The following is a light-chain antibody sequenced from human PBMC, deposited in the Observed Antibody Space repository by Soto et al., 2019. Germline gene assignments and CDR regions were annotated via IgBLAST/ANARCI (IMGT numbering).Light chain of an antibody. CDR3: QQYGSSQWT. CDR2: GAS. J-gene: IGKJ1*01. CDR1: QSVSSSY. Sequence: ESVLTQSPDTLSLSPGERATLSCRASQSVSSSYLAWYQQKPGQAPRLLIYGASSRATGIPDRFSGSGSGTDLTMAVSRVELEDFAVYYCQQYGSSQWTFGQGAEVEIK. V-gene: IGKV3-20*01.